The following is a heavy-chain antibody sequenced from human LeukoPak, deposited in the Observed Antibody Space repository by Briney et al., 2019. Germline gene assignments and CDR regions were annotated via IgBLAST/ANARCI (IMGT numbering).Heavy chain of an antibody. D-gene: IGHD3-10*01. V-gene: IGHV3-7*01. CDR1: GFTFSTYW. CDR3: ARIKEYGFDI. J-gene: IGHJ3*02. CDR2: IKDDGSEK. Sequence: GGSLRLSCAASGFTFSTYWMTWVRQAPGKGPEWVANIKDDGSEKYYLDSVKGRFTISRDNAKNSLYLQMNSLRAEDTAVYSCARIKEYGFDIWGQGTMVTVSS.